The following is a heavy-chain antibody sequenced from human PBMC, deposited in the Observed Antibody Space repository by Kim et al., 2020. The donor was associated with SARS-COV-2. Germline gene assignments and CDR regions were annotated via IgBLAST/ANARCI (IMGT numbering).Heavy chain of an antibody. Sequence: ASVKVSCKASGYMFTYYPMNWVRQAPGQGLEWMGWINTNTGNPTYAQCFTGRFVFSWDASVNTAYLQISSLKPEDTAVYYCARQSYSGYDGWFDPWGQGTLVTVSS. CDR2: INTNTGNP. V-gene: IGHV7-4-1*02. D-gene: IGHD5-12*01. CDR1: GYMFTYYP. CDR3: ARQSYSGYDGWFDP. J-gene: IGHJ5*02.